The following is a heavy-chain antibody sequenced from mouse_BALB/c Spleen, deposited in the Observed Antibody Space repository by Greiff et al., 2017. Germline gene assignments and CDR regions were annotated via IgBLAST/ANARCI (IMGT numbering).Heavy chain of an antibody. CDR2: ISSGGSYT. CDR3: ARYRGGGFDY. V-gene: IGHV5-9-4*01. CDR1: GFTFSSYA. D-gene: IGHD3-1*01. Sequence: EVQLVESGGGLVKPGGSLKLSCAASGFTFSSYAMSWVRQTPEKRLEWVAEISSGGSYTYYPDTVTGRFTISRDNAKNTLYLELSSLRSEDTAMYYWARYRGGGFDYWGEGTTLTVSS. J-gene: IGHJ2*01.